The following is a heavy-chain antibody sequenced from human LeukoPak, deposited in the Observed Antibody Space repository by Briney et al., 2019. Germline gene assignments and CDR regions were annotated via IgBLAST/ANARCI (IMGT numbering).Heavy chain of an antibody. CDR1: GFTFSSYG. CDR2: IWYDGSNK. J-gene: IGHJ3*02. Sequence: GSLRLSCAASGFTFSSYGMHWVRQAPGKGLEWVAVIWYDGSNKYYADSVKGRFTISRDDAKQSVYLEMNSLGVEDTAVYYCAREGTAFDIWGQGTMVTVSS. V-gene: IGHV3-33*01. CDR3: AREGTAFDI. D-gene: IGHD3-10*01.